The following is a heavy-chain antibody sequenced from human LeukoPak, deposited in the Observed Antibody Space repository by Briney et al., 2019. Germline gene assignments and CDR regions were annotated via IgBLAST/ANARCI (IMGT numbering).Heavy chain of an antibody. D-gene: IGHD5-24*01. CDR1: GYTFTSYG. V-gene: IGHV1-46*01. CDR3: ARRTDGYNYFDY. Sequence: ASVKVSCKAFGYTFTSYGISWVRQAPGQGLEWMGIINPGGGSTSYAQKFQGRVTMTRDTSTSTFYMDLSSLRSEDTAVYYCARRTDGYNYFDYWGQGTLVTVSS. J-gene: IGHJ4*02. CDR2: INPGGGST.